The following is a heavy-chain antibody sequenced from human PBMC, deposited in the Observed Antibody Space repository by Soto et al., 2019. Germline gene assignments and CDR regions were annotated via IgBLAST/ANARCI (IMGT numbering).Heavy chain of an antibody. D-gene: IGHD6-6*01. CDR1: GFTFSNAW. J-gene: IGHJ4*02. CDR2: IKSKTDGGTT. V-gene: IGHV3-15*01. Sequence: GESLRLSCAASGFTFSNAWLSWVRQAPGKGLEWVGRIKSKTDGGTTDYTAPVKGRFTISRDDSKNTLYLQMNSLKIEDTAVYYCTTGSTSTKNYWGQGTLVTVSS. CDR3: TTGSTSTKNY.